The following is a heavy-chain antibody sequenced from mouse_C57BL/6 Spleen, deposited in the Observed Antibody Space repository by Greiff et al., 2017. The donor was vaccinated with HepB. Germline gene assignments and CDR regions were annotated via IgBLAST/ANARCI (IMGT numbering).Heavy chain of an antibody. V-gene: IGHV1-64*01. CDR1: GYTFTSYW. Sequence: QVQLQQPGAELVKPGASVKLSCKASGYTFTSYWMHWVKQRPGQGLEWIGMIHPNSGSTNYNEKFKSKATLTVDKSSSTAYMQLSSLTSEDSAVYYCAREVAYYSNYVGYYAMDYWGQGTSVTVSS. J-gene: IGHJ4*01. CDR2: IHPNSGST. CDR3: AREVAYYSNYVGYYAMDY. D-gene: IGHD2-5*01.